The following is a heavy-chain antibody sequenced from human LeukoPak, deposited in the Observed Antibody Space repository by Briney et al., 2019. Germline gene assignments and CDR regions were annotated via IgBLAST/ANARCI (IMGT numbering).Heavy chain of an antibody. Sequence: GGSLRLSCAASGFSFSTYGMHWVRQAPGKGLEWVALIWNAGTNTYYADSVKGRFTISRDNSKNTLYLQMDSLRAEDTAVYYCVGDTPPGGDYYLDYWGQGTLVIVSS. D-gene: IGHD3-16*01. CDR1: GFSFSTYG. V-gene: IGHV3-33*01. J-gene: IGHJ4*02. CDR2: IWNAGTNT. CDR3: VGDTPPGGDYYLDY.